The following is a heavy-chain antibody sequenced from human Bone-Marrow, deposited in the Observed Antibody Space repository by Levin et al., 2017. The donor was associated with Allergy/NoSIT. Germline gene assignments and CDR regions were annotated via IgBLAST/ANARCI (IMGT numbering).Heavy chain of an antibody. D-gene: IGHD6-13*01. CDR3: ARDETFNSWHTGWFDP. J-gene: IGHJ5*02. V-gene: IGHV4-61*02. CDR1: GDSINNTNHY. CDR2: MFAGGAA. Sequence: LRLSCTVSGDSINNTNHYWSWIRQPAGKGLEWIGRMFAGGAATYNSSLRSRVTISIDTSKNQFSLKLTSVTAADTAVYYCARDETFNSWHTGWFDPWGQGTLVTVSS.